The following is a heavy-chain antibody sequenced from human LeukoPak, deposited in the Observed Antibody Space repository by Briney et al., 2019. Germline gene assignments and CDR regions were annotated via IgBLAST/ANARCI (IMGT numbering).Heavy chain of an antibody. D-gene: IGHD4-23*01. CDR3: AKDLRYGGTFEVDY. CDR1: GFTFSSYS. V-gene: IGHV3-21*01. J-gene: IGHJ4*02. CDR2: ISSSSSYI. Sequence: GGSLRLSCAASGFTFSSYSMNWVRQAPGKGLEWVSSISSSSSYIYYADSVKGRFTISRDNSKNTLYLQMNSLRAEDTAFYYCAKDLRYGGTFEVDYWGQGTLVTVSS.